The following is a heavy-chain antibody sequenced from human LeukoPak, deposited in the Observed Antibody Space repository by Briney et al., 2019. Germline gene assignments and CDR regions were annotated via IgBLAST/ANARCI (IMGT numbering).Heavy chain of an antibody. V-gene: IGHV4-34*01. Sequence: SETLSLTCAIYGGSFSGYYWSWIRQPPGKGLEWIGEINHSGSTNYNPSLKSRVTISVDTSKNQFSLKLSSVTAADTAVYYCARHVTYYDSSGYSDYWGQGTLGTVSS. CDR3: ARHVTYYDSSGYSDY. D-gene: IGHD3-22*01. CDR2: INHSGST. J-gene: IGHJ4*02. CDR1: GGSFSGYY.